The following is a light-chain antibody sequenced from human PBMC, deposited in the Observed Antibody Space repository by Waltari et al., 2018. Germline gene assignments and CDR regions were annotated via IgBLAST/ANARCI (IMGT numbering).Light chain of an antibody. CDR1: QIISTW. Sequence: DIQMTQSPSTLSASVGDRVTITCRASQIISTWLAWYPQKPGKSPKLLIYKASSLESGVPARFSGSGSGTEFTLTNSSLQPDDFATYYCQQYNSYPYTFGQGTKLEIK. V-gene: IGKV1-5*03. J-gene: IGKJ2*01. CDR3: QQYNSYPYT. CDR2: KAS.